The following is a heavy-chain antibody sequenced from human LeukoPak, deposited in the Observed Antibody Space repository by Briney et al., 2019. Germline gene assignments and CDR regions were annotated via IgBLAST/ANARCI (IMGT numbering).Heavy chain of an antibody. CDR3: AKEGEYSLRRGTPLDY. J-gene: IGHJ4*02. D-gene: IGHD5-18*01. CDR1: GFTFSSYA. CDR2: ISGSGGST. Sequence: GGSLRLSCAASGFTFSSYAMSWVRQAPGKGLEWVSAISGSGGSTYYADSVKGRFTISIDNSKNTLYLQMNSLRAEDTAAYYCAKEGEYSLRRGTPLDYWGQGTLVTVSS. V-gene: IGHV3-23*01.